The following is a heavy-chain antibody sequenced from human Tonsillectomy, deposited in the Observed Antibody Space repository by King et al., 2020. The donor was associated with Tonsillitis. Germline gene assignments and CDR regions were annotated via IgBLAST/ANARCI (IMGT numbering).Heavy chain of an antibody. D-gene: IGHD3-10*01. CDR3: ARGRTVIGY. Sequence: QLQESGPGLLKPSETLSLTCAVAVYSISSGYYWDWIRQPPGKGLEWIGNIHHSGSTYHNPSLKSRVTMSVDTSKTQFPLKLSSVTAADTAVDYCARGRTVIGYWGQGTLVTVSS. V-gene: IGHV4-38-2*01. CDR2: IHHSGST. CDR1: VYSISSGYY. J-gene: IGHJ4*02.